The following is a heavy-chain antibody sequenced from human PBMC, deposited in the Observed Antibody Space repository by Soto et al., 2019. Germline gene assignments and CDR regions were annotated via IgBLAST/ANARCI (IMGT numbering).Heavy chain of an antibody. D-gene: IGHD3-16*02. CDR3: ARVAIASGGVIAVTYALDV. CDR2: IYYSGST. Sequence: QVQLQESGPGLVKPSQTLSLTCTVSGGSISSGDYYWSRIRQHPGKGLEWIGYIYYSGSTYYNPSLKSRVTISVDTSKNQFSLKLSSVTAADTAVYYCARVAIASGGVIAVTYALDVWGQGTTVTVSS. V-gene: IGHV4-31*03. J-gene: IGHJ6*02. CDR1: GGSISSGDYY.